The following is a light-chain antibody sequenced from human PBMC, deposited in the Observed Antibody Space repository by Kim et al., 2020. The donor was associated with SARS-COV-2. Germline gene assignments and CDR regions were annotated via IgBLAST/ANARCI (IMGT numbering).Light chain of an antibody. V-gene: IGKV3-15*01. CDR3: QQYNNWPYT. CDR2: GAS. Sequence: VSPGERATLSCRASQSVSSNLTWYQQKPGQAPRLLIYGASTRATGIPARFSGSGSGTEFTLTISSLQSEDFAVYYCQQYNNWPYTFGQGTKLEI. J-gene: IGKJ2*01. CDR1: QSVSSN.